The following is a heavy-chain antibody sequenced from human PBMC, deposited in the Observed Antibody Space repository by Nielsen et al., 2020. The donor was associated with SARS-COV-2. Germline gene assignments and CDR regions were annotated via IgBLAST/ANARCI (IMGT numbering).Heavy chain of an antibody. CDR2: VSHSGSI. J-gene: IGHJ6*03. V-gene: IGHV4-4*01. D-gene: IGHD1-7*01. CDR3: AREKELHTLFSYYYYMDV. Sequence: WIRQPPGKGLEWIGEVSHSGSINYNPSLKSRVTLSMDKSKRQFSLRLTSVSAADTAVYFCAREKELHTLFSYYYYMDVWGKGTTVTVSS.